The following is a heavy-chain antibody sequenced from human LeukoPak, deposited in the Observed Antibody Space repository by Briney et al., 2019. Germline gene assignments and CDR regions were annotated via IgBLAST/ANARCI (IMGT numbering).Heavy chain of an antibody. CDR1: GGTFSSYA. J-gene: IGHJ6*02. CDR2: INPNSGGT. Sequence: ASVKVSCKASGGTFSSYAISWVRQAPGQGLEWMGWINPNSGGTNYAQKFQGWVTMTRDTSISTAYMELSRLRSDDTAVYYCARGMGNYYGMDVWGQGTTVTVSS. D-gene: IGHD7-27*01. V-gene: IGHV1-2*04. CDR3: ARGMGNYYGMDV.